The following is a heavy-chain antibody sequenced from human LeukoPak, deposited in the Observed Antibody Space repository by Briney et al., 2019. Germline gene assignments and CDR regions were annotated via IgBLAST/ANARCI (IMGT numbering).Heavy chain of an antibody. D-gene: IGHD3-16*01. CDR3: AKDYGFGSPFYYFDY. CDR1: GFTFDDYV. CDR2: ISWNSGSI. J-gene: IGHJ4*02. V-gene: IGHV3-9*01. Sequence: SGGSLRLSCAASGFTFDDYVMHWVRQAPGKGLEWVSGISWNSGSIGYADSVKGRFTISRDNAKNSLYLQMNSLRAEDTALYYCAKDYGFGSPFYYFDYWGQGTLVTVSS.